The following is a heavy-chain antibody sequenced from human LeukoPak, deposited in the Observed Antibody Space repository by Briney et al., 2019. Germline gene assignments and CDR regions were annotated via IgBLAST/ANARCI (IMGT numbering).Heavy chain of an antibody. CDR3: AKGWFGESPYGMDV. Sequence: GGSLRLSCAASGLTFDDYAMHWVRQAPGKGLEWVSGISWNSGSIGYADSVKGRFTISRDNAKNSLYLQMNSLRAEDTALYYCAKGWFGESPYGMDVWGQGTTATVSS. CDR2: ISWNSGSI. CDR1: GLTFDDYA. J-gene: IGHJ6*02. D-gene: IGHD3-10*01. V-gene: IGHV3-9*01.